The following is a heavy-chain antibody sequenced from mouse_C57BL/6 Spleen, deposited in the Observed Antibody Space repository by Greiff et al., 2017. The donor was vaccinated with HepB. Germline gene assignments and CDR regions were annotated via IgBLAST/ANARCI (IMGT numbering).Heavy chain of an antibody. D-gene: IGHD2-3*01. CDR3: ARRGFYDGYFDY. CDR2: IYPSDSET. CDR1: GYTFTSYW. J-gene: IGHJ2*01. V-gene: IGHV1-61*01. Sequence: VQLQQPGAELVRPGSSVKLSCKASGYTFTSYWMDWVKQRPGQGLEWIGNIYPSDSETHYNQKFKDKATLTVDKSSSTAYMQLSSLTSEDSAVYHCARRGFYDGYFDYWGQGTTLTVSS.